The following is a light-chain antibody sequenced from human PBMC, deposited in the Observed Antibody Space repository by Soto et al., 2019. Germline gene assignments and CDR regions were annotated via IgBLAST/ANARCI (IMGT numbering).Light chain of an antibody. CDR2: DVT. CDR3: SSCTGNSTHVT. J-gene: IGLJ2*01. CDR1: SNDIGGYKY. Sequence: QSALTQPASVSGSPGQSITISCTGTSNDIGGYKYVSWYQQHPGKAPKLMIYDVTARPSGVSNRFSGSKSGNTASLTISGLQPEDEADYYCSSCTGNSTHVTFGGGTKLTVL. V-gene: IGLV2-14*03.